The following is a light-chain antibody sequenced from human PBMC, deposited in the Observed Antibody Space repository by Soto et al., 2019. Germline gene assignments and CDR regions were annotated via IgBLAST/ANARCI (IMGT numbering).Light chain of an antibody. CDR2: DAL. V-gene: IGKV3-11*01. CDR3: HQRSNWPPIT. CDR1: QSVDWY. J-gene: IGKJ3*01. Sequence: EIVLTQSPATLYLSPGDRATLSCRASQSVDWYVAWYQQKPGQAPRLLIYDALKRATGTPDRFSGSGSGTDFTLTISRLEPEDLAVYYCHQRSNWPPITFGPGTKLDLK.